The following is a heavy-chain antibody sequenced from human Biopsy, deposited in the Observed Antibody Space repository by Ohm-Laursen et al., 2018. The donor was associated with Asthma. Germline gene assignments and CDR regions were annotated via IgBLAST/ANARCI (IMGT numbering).Heavy chain of an antibody. CDR3: ARIPRRSGSYFVDY. J-gene: IGHJ4*02. D-gene: IGHD3-22*01. CDR2: YSGNT. CDR1: GGSVSSPSHY. Sequence: SETLSLTCPVFGGSVSSPSHYWSWIRQSPGKGLEWIGYYSGNTNYHPSLKNRVTISVDTSKNQFSLHLSSVTAADTATYYCARIPRRSGSYFVDYWGQGTLVTVSS. V-gene: IGHV4-61*01.